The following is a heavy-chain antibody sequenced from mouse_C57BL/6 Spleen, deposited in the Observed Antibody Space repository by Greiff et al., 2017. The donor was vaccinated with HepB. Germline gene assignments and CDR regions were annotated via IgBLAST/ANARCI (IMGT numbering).Heavy chain of an antibody. V-gene: IGHV1-69*01. D-gene: IGHD2-3*01. J-gene: IGHJ1*03. CDR2: IDPFDSYT. CDR3: ARSGNGYSGYFDV. Sequence: QVQLKQPGAELVMPGASVKLSCKASGYTFTSYWMHWVKQRPGQGLEWIGEIDPFDSYTNYNQKFKGKSTLTVDKSSSTAYMQLSSLTSEDSAVYYCARSGNGYSGYFDVWGTGTTVTVSS. CDR1: GYTFTSYW.